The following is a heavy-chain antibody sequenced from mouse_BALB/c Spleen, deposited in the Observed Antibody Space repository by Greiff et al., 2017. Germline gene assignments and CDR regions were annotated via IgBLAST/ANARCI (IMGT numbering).Heavy chain of an antibody. V-gene: IGHV5-17*02. CDR3: ARVEGKGAMDY. CDR2: ISSGSSTI. D-gene: IGHD1-3*01. Sequence: EVKLMESGGGLVQPGGSRKLSCAASGFTFSSFGMHWVRQAPEKGLEWVAYISSGSSTIYYADTVKGRFTISRDNPKNTLFLQMTSLRSEDTAMYYCARVEGKGAMDYWGQGTSVTVSS. CDR1: GFTFSSFG. J-gene: IGHJ4*01.